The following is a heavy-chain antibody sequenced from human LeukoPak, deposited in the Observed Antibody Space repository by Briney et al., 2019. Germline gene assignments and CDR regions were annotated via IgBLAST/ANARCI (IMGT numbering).Heavy chain of an antibody. V-gene: IGHV3-74*01. CDR1: GFTFSSYW. Sequence: PGGALRLSCAASGFTFSSYWMHWGRQAPGKGLVWVSRINSDGISTNYADSVKGRFTISRDNAKNTLYLQMNRLRAEDTAVYYCARAGYSSSWYTFDYWGQGTLVTVSS. CDR2: INSDGIST. CDR3: ARAGYSSSWYTFDY. D-gene: IGHD6-13*01. J-gene: IGHJ4*02.